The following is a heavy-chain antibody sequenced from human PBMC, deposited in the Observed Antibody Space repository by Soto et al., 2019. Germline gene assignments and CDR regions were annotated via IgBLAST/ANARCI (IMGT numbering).Heavy chain of an antibody. CDR2: IYYSGST. Sequence: QLQLQESGPGLVKPSETLSLTCTVSGGSISSSSYYWGWIRQPPGKGLEWIGSIYYSGSTYYNPSLKSRVTISVDTSNNQFSLELSPVTAADTAVYYCASERYCSSTSCSPPNWFDPWGQGTLVTVSS. J-gene: IGHJ5*02. V-gene: IGHV4-39*01. D-gene: IGHD2-2*01. CDR1: GGSISSSSYY. CDR3: ASERYCSSTSCSPPNWFDP.